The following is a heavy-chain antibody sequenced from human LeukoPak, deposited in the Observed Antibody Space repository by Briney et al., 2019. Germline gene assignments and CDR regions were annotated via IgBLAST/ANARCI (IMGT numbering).Heavy chain of an antibody. J-gene: IGHJ6*01. CDR2: IHYSGST. CDR1: GGSISNFY. CDR3: TRHTMDV. V-gene: IGHV4-59*01. Sequence: SETLSLTCTVSGGSISNFYWSWIRQPPGKGLEWIGYIHYSGSTNYTPSLKSRVTISLDTSKNQFSLKLTSVTAADTAVYYCTRHTMDVWGQGTTVTVSS.